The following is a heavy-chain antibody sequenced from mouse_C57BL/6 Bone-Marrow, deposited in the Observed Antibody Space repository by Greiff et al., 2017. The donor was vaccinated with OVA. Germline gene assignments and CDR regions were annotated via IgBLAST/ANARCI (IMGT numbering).Heavy chain of an antibody. J-gene: IGHJ2*01. D-gene: IGHD2-4*01. CDR2: IDPSDSYT. CDR1: GYTFTSYW. CDR3: ASFDYGVFDY. V-gene: IGHV1-50*01. Sequence: QVQLQQPGAELVKPGASVKLSCKASGYTFTSYWMQWVKQRPGQGLEWIGEIDPSDSYTNYNQKFKGKATLTVDTSSSTAYMQLSSLTSEDSAVYYCASFDYGVFDYWGQGTTLTVSS.